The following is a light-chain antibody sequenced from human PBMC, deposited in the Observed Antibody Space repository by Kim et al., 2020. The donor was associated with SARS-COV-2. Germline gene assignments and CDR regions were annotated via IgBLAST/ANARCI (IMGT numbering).Light chain of an antibody. CDR1: SGSIASNY. V-gene: IGLV6-57*04. J-gene: IGLJ2*01. CDR2: ENN. CDR3: QSSDNTNLV. Sequence: NFMLTQPHSVSESPGKTVIISCTRSSGSIASNYVQWYRQRPGSAPTTLIYENNERPSGVPDRFSGSIDRSSNSASLTISGLQTEDESDYYCQSSDNTNLVCGAGTQLTVL.